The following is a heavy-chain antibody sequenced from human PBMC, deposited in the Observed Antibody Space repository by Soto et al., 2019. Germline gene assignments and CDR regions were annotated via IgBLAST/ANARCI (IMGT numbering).Heavy chain of an antibody. V-gene: IGHV3-74*01. J-gene: IGHJ4*02. CDR2: INGDGSST. D-gene: IGHD2-21*02. CDR1: GFTFNSHW. CDR3: AREPRDDYHSPPDY. Sequence: EVQLVESGGGLVQPGGSLRLSCVPSGFTFNSHWMHWVRQAPGKGLVWVSRINGDGSSTSYADSVRGRFTISRDNAKNTLYLQMNSLRAEDTAVYYCAREPRDDYHSPPDYWGQGTLVTVSS.